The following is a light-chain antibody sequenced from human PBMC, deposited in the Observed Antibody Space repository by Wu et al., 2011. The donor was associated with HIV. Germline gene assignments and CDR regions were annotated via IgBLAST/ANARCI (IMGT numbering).Light chain of an antibody. V-gene: IGKV3-11*01. CDR1: QSVSID. CDR2: GAS. Sequence: RVTLSCRASQSVSIDITWYQQKPGQAPRFLIYGASTRASGIPARFSGSGSGTDFTLTISSLEPEDSAVYYRQQRFTWPLTFGQGTRLEIK. CDR3: QQRFTWPLT. J-gene: IGKJ5*01.